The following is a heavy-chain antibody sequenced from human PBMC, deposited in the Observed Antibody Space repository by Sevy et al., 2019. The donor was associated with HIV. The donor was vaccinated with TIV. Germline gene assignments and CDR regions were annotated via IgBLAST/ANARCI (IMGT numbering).Heavy chain of an antibody. CDR1: GFTFTSDY. CDR3: ARGSRGTFGS. J-gene: IGHJ4*02. D-gene: IGHD1-26*01. V-gene: IGHV3-74*01. CDR2: INTDGKII. Sequence: GGSLRLSCAASGFTFTSDYMHWVRQPPGKGLVWVSHINTDGKIIRYADSVKGRFTTSRDNAKNTLYLQMNSLRAEDTAVYYCARGSRGTFGSWGQGTRVTVSS.